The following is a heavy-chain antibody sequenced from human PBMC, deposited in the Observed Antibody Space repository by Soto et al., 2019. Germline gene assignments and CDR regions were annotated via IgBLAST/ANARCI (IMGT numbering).Heavy chain of an antibody. D-gene: IGHD3-9*01. CDR1: GFTFSSYA. Sequence: QVQLVESGGGVVQPGRSLRLSCAASGFTFSSYAMHWVRQAPGKGLEWVAVISYDGSNKYYADSVKGQFTISRDNSKNTLYLQMNSLRAEDTAVYYCARGKTYYDILTGYYGMDVWGQGTTVTVSS. V-gene: IGHV3-30-3*01. CDR3: ARGKTYYDILTGYYGMDV. J-gene: IGHJ6*02. CDR2: ISYDGSNK.